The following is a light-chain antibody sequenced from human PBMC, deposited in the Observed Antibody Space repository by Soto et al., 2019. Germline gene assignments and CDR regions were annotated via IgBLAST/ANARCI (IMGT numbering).Light chain of an antibody. V-gene: IGKV3-11*01. J-gene: IGKJ4*01. CDR2: DAS. CDR1: QSVSSY. Sequence: EIVLTQSPATLSLSPGARAPLSCRASQSVSSYLAWYQQKPGQAPRLLIYDASNRATGIPARFSGSGSGTDFTLTITSLEPEDFAVYYCQHRSNWLAFGGGTKVDIK. CDR3: QHRSNWLA.